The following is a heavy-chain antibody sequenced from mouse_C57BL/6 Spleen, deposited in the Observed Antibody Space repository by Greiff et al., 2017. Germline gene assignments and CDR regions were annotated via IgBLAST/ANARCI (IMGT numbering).Heavy chain of an antibody. D-gene: IGHD2-1*01. V-gene: IGHV14-3*01. Sequence: VQLQQSVAELVRPGASVKLSCTASGFNIQNTYMHWVQQRPEQGLEWIGRIDPANGNTKYAPKFQGKATITADTSSNTAYLQLSSLTSEDTAIYYCARYYGPSYFDYWGQGTTLTVSS. CDR2: IDPANGNT. CDR3: ARYYGPSYFDY. J-gene: IGHJ2*01. CDR1: GFNIQNTY.